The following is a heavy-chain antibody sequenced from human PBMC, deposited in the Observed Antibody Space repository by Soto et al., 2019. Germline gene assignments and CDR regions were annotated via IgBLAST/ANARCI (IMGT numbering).Heavy chain of an antibody. Sequence: HSETLSLTCAVYGGSFSGYYWSWIRQPPGKGLEWIGEINHSGSTNYNPSLKSRVTISVDTSKNQFSLKLSSVTAADTAVYYCARASVSLMAVWGQGTTVTVSS. CDR2: INHSGST. CDR3: ARASVSLMAV. V-gene: IGHV4-34*01. J-gene: IGHJ6*02. CDR1: GGSFSGYY.